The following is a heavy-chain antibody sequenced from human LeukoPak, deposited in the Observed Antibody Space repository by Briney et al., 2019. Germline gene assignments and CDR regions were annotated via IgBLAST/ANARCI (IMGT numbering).Heavy chain of an antibody. D-gene: IGHD1-26*01. CDR1: GFTFSSYE. V-gene: IGHV3-48*03. CDR2: ISSSSTTI. CDR3: WRGPRESSYPDYYYFYYYMDV. Sequence: GGPLRLSCAASGFTFSSYEMRWVRQAPGKGLEWVSFISSSSTTIYYAGSVKGRFTISRDNAKNLLYLQMNSLGAEDTAVYFCWRGPRESSYPDYYYFYYYMDVWGKGTPVTVSS. J-gene: IGHJ6*03.